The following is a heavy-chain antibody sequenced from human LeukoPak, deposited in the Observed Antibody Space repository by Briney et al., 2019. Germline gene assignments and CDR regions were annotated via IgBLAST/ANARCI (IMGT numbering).Heavy chain of an antibody. CDR2: ICYNSSYI. D-gene: IGHD2-21*01. CDR1: GFTLRSYS. V-gene: IGHV3-21*01. Sequence: GSLRPSCAASGFTLRSYSMNWVRQAPGKGLEWVSSICYNSSYIYYADSVKGRFTISRDNAKRSLYLQMNSLRAEDTAVYYCARDRGYCGGDCYPEHNAFDIWGQGTMVTVSS. J-gene: IGHJ3*02. CDR3: ARDRGYCGGDCYPEHNAFDI.